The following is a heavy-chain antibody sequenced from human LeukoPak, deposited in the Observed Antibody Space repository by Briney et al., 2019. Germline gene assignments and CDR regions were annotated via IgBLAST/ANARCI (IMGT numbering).Heavy chain of an antibody. Sequence: SVKVSCKASGGTFSSYAISRVRQAPGQGLEWMGGIIPIFGTANYAQKFQGRVTITTDESTSTAYMELSSLRSEDTAVYYCARGEMATIGHYYYMDVWGKGTTVTVSS. D-gene: IGHD5-24*01. CDR2: IIPIFGTA. CDR1: GGTFSSYA. V-gene: IGHV1-69*05. J-gene: IGHJ6*03. CDR3: ARGEMATIGHYYYMDV.